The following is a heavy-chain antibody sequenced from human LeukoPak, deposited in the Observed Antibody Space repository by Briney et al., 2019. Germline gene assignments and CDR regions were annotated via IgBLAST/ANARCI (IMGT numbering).Heavy chain of an antibody. D-gene: IGHD2-8*01. CDR3: AGNGPRPGDWFDP. CDR1: GDSITSGDYY. CDR2: IYYSGST. V-gene: IGHV4-31*03. Sequence: PSQTLSLTCTVSGDSITSGDYYWSWIRQHPRKGLEWIAYIYYSGSTYYNPSLKSRVTISVDTSKNQLSLKLSSVTAADTAVYYCAGNGPRPGDWFDPWGQGTLVTVSS. J-gene: IGHJ5*02.